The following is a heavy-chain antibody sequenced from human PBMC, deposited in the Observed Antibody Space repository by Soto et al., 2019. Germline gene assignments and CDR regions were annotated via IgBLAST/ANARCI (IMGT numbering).Heavy chain of an antibody. J-gene: IGHJ4*02. Sequence: QITLKESGPTLVKPTQTLTLTCTFSGFSLTSRPVGVGWVRQPPGKALEWLAFIYWDDDKRYSPSLRSTLTVTKETSKNQVGLTLTNMDPVDTATYYCAHRRNYDGSWNEGVFDYWGQGILVTVSS. V-gene: IGHV2-5*02. CDR2: IYWDDDK. D-gene: IGHD3-16*01. CDR3: AHRRNYDGSWNEGVFDY. CDR1: GFSLTSRPVG.